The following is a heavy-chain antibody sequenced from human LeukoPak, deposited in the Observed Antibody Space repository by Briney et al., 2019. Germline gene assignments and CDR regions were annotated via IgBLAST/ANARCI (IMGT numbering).Heavy chain of an antibody. J-gene: IGHJ4*02. V-gene: IGHV4-59*01. D-gene: IGHD6-19*01. Sequence: SETLSLTCTVSGGSISSYYWSWIRQPPGKGLEWIGYIYYSGSTNYNPSLKSRVTISVDASQNQFSLKLSSVTAADTAVYYYARQGYSSGFYYFDYWGQGTLVTVSS. CDR1: GGSISSYY. CDR3: ARQGYSSGFYYFDY. CDR2: IYYSGST.